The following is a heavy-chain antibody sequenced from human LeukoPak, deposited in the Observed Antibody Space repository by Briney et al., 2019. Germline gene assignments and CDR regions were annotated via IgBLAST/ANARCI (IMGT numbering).Heavy chain of an antibody. Sequence: SETLSLTCTVSGGSISSYYWSWIRQPPGKGLEWIGYIYYSGSTNYNPSLKSRVTISVDTSKNQFSLKLSSVTAADTAVYYCARTEYSTNYYFDYWGQGTLVTVSS. V-gene: IGHV4-59*12. J-gene: IGHJ4*02. D-gene: IGHD6-6*01. CDR1: GGSISSYY. CDR3: ARTEYSTNYYFDY. CDR2: IYYSGST.